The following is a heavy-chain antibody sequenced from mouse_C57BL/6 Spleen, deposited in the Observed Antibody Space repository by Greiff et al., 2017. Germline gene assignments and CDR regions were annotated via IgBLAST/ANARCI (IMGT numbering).Heavy chain of an antibody. CDR2: INPSSGYT. Sequence: VKLQQSGAELAKPGASVTLSCKASGYTFTSSWMNWVKQRPGQGLEWIGYINPSSGYTKYNQKFKDKATLTADKSSSTAYMQLSSLTYEDSAAYYCARNRDYYSMDYWGQGTSGTVSS. CDR3: ARNRDYYSMDY. J-gene: IGHJ4*01. CDR1: GYTFTSSW. V-gene: IGHV1-7*01.